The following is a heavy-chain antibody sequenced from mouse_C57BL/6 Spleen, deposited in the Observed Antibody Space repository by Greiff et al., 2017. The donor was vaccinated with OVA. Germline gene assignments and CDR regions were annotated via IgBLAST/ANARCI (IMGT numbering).Heavy chain of an antibody. CDR3: ARGRYYGSSYNWYFDV. V-gene: IGHV3-6*01. CDR1: GYSITSGYY. D-gene: IGHD1-1*01. CDR2: ISYDGSN. J-gene: IGHJ1*03. Sequence: DVKVEESGPGLVKPSQSLSLTCSVTGYSITSGYYWNWIRQFPGNKLEWMGYISYDGSNNYNPSLKNRISITRDTSKNQFFLKLNSVTTEDTATYYCARGRYYGSSYNWYFDVWGTGTTVTVSS.